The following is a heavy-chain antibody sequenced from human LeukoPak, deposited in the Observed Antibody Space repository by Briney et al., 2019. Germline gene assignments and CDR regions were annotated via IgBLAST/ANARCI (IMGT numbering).Heavy chain of an antibody. CDR2: ISISSSYTNTYT. Sequence: GGSLRLSCAASGFTFSDYYMSWIRQAPGKGLEWVSYISISSSYTNTYTNYADSVKGRFTISRDNAKNSLFLQMNSLRADDTAVYYCARFHQYTSGDYWGQGTLVTVSS. D-gene: IGHD6-19*01. V-gene: IGHV3-11*03. CDR1: GFTFSDYY. J-gene: IGHJ4*02. CDR3: ARFHQYTSGDY.